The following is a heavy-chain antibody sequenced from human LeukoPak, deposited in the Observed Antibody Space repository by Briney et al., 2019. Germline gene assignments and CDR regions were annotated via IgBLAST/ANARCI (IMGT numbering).Heavy chain of an antibody. J-gene: IGHJ6*02. CDR1: GGTFISYA. D-gene: IGHD2-2*02. CDR2: IIPIFGTA. Sequence: ASVKVSCKASGGTFISYAISWVRQAPGQGLEWMGGIIPIFGTANYAQKFQGRVTITADESTSTAYMELSSLRSEDTAVYYCAIVVPAAIRPNYYYGMDVWGQGTTVTVSS. V-gene: IGHV1-69*13. CDR3: AIVVPAAIRPNYYYGMDV.